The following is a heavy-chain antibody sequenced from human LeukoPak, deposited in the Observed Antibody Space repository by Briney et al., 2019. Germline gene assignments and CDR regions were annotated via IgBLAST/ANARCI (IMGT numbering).Heavy chain of an antibody. D-gene: IGHD2-8*01. CDR1: GGSISSYY. V-gene: IGHV4-59*08. CDR3: AGQGGGVALDY. J-gene: IGHJ4*02. CDR2: IYYSGST. Sequence: SETLSLTCTVSGGSISSYYWSWIRQPPGKGLEWIGYIYYSGSTNYNPSLKSRVTMFVDTAKNHFSLNLSSVTAADTAVYYCAGQGGGVALDYWGQGMLVTVSS.